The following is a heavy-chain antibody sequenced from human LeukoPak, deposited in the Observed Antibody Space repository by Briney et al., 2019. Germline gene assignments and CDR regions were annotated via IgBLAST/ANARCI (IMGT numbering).Heavy chain of an antibody. CDR2: IWYDGSNK. CDR3: ARDRSVDYFDY. D-gene: IGHD6-19*01. CDR1: GFTFRNHG. V-gene: IGHV3-33*01. Sequence: GGSLRLSCAASGFTFRNHGMHWVRQAPGKGLEWVAVIWYDGSNKYYADSVKGRFTVSRDNFKNTLYLQMNSLRAEDTAVYYCARDRSVDYFDYWGQGILVTVSS. J-gene: IGHJ4*02.